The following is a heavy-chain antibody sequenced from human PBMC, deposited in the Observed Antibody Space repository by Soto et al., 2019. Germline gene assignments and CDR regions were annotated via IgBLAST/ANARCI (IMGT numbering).Heavy chain of an antibody. D-gene: IGHD6-19*01. Sequence: PGGSLRLSCAASGFTFSSYAMHWVRQAPGKGLEWVAVISYDGSNKYYADSVKGRFTISRDNSKNTLYLQMNSLRAEDTAVYYCARVRSRGWRGVYGMAVWGQGTTVTV. J-gene: IGHJ6*02. CDR1: GFTFSSYA. CDR3: ARVRSRGWRGVYGMAV. V-gene: IGHV3-30-3*01. CDR2: ISYDGSNK.